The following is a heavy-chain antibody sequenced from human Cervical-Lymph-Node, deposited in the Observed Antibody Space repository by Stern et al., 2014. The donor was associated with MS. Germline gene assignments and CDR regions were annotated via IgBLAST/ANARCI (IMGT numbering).Heavy chain of an antibody. CDR2: ISGSGGST. CDR3: AKRMEGNSYGYTYYGMDV. CDR1: GFTFSSYA. J-gene: IGHJ6*02. D-gene: IGHD5-18*01. Sequence: VQLVESGGGLVQPGGSLRLSCAASGFTFSSYAMSWVRQAPGKGLEWVSAISGSGGSTYYADSVKGRFTISRDNSKNTLYLQMNSLRAEDTAVYYCAKRMEGNSYGYTYYGMDVWGQGTTVTVSS. V-gene: IGHV3-23*04.